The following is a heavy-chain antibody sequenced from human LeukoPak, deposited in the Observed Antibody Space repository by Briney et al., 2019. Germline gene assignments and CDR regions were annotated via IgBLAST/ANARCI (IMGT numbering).Heavy chain of an antibody. D-gene: IGHD3-22*01. CDR2: INTNTGNP. Sequence: ASVKVSCKASGYTFTTYVINWVRQAPGQGLEWMGWINTNTGNPTYAQGFTGRFVFSLDTSVSTAYLQISSLKAEDTAVYFCARDLSMTAVVIGHWGQGTLVTVSS. CDR3: ARDLSMTAVVIGH. CDR1: GYTFTTYV. J-gene: IGHJ5*02. V-gene: IGHV7-4-1*02.